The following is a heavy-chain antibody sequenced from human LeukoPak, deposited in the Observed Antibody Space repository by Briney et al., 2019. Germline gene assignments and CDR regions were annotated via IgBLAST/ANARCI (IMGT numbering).Heavy chain of an antibody. CDR1: GFIFSSYS. CDR3: AKSPGYCSGGSCYYFDY. D-gene: IGHD2-15*01. CDR2: ISSVSSTI. Sequence: PGGSLRLSCAASGFIFSSYSMNWVRQAPGKGLEWISFISSVSSTIYYADSVKGRFNISRDNVKNSLYLQMNGLRAEDTAVYYCAKSPGYCSGGSCYYFDYWGQGTLVTVSS. J-gene: IGHJ4*02. V-gene: IGHV3-48*01.